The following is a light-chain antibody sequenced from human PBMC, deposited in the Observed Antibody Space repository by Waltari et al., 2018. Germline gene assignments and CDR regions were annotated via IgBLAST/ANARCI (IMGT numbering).Light chain of an antibody. V-gene: IGKV3-20*01. CDR1: QAVTADY. CDR2: RAS. Sequence: EIVLTQSPDTLSLSPGETATLSCRASQAVTADYLAWYQQKPGQAPRLLIYRASSRATGIPDRFSGSGSGTDFTLTISRLEPEDFAVYYCQQYGSSLRTFVQGTKVEI. J-gene: IGKJ1*01. CDR3: QQYGSSLRT.